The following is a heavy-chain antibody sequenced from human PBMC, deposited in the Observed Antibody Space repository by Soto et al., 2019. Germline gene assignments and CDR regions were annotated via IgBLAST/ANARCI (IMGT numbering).Heavy chain of an antibody. Sequence: GGSLRLSCAASTFTFSDYYMSWIRQAPGKGLEWVSYISGGGTSIYYADSVKGRFSVSRDNAKTSLYPQMNSLRAEDTAVYYCAKLGSLGHPYYYGMDVWGPGTTVTVSS. V-gene: IGHV3-11*01. CDR2: ISGGGTSI. J-gene: IGHJ6*02. D-gene: IGHD3-16*01. CDR3: AKLGSLGHPYYYGMDV. CDR1: TFTFSDYY.